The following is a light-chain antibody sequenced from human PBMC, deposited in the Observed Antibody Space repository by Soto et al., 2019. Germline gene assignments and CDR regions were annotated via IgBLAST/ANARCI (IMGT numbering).Light chain of an antibody. CDR1: QSVSSY. V-gene: IGKV3-11*01. Sequence: EIVLTQSPATLSLSPGERATLSCRASQSVSSYLAWYQQKPGQAPRLLIYDASNRATGIPARFSGSGSGTDFTLTISSRVHDDVAAYYFRQRCNGSPITFGQGTRLEIK. J-gene: IGKJ5*01. CDR3: RQRCNGSPIT. CDR2: DAS.